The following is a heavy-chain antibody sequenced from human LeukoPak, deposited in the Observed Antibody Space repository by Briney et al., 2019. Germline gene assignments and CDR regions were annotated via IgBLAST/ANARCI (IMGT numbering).Heavy chain of an antibody. Sequence: GGSLRLSCAASGFTFSSYSMNWVRQAPGKGLEWVSSISSSSSYIYYADSVKGRFTISRDNAKNSLYLQMNSLRAEDTAVYYCARDGPVDCSSTSCYLNWFDPWGQGTLVTVSS. CDR3: ARDGPVDCSSTSCYLNWFDP. V-gene: IGHV3-21*01. D-gene: IGHD2-2*01. J-gene: IGHJ5*02. CDR2: ISSSSSYI. CDR1: GFTFSSYS.